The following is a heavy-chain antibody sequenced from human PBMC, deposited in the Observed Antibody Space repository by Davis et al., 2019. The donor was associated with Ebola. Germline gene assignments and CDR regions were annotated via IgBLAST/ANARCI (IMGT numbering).Heavy chain of an antibody. V-gene: IGHV3-66*02. D-gene: IGHD3-3*01. CDR2: LYSAGST. Sequence: GGSLRLSCAASGFTVNNNFMSWVRRAPGKGLEWLAILYSAGSTFYADSVKGRFTISRADSKNTLYLQLNSLRAEDTAVYYCARAGLDYYTGFDYWGQGTLVTVSS. J-gene: IGHJ4*02. CDR1: GFTVNNNF. CDR3: ARAGLDYYTGFDY.